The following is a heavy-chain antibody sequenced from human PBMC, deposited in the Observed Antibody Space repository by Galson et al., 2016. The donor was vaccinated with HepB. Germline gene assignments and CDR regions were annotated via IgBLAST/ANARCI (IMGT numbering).Heavy chain of an antibody. CDR2: MSWDSAH. CDR3: AHRSGDRDDFDY. D-gene: IGHD1-14*01. Sequence: PALVKPTQTLTLTCSFSGFSLSTIGVGVGWIRQHPGKVPEWPAHMSWDSAHYYSPSLKTRLTITKDISKNQVGLTMTNADPLDTATYNCAHRSGDRDDFDYWGQGTLVTVSS. V-gene: IGHV2-5*02. J-gene: IGHJ4*02. CDR1: GFSLSTIGVG.